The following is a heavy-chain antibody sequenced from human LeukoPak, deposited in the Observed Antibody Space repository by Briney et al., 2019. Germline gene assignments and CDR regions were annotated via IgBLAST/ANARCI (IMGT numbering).Heavy chain of an antibody. CDR2: MYYSGST. J-gene: IGHJ5*02. Sequence: PSETLSLTCSVSGGSISRDYWSWIRQPPGKGLEWIGYMYYSGSTNFNPSLKTRVTISVDTSKNHFSLKMSSVTAVDTAVYYCARGSLGDYGNWLDLWGQGTLVTVSS. V-gene: IGHV4-59*01. D-gene: IGHD4-17*01. CDR1: GGSISRDY. CDR3: ARGSLGDYGNWLDL.